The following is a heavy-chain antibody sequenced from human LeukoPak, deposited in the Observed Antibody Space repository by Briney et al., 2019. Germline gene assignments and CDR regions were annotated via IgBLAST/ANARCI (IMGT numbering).Heavy chain of an antibody. J-gene: IGHJ4*02. CDR2: IIPIFGTA. CDR3: AGYCSSTSCQFDY. V-gene: IGHV1-69*06. Sequence: SVKVSCKASGGTFSSYAISWVRQAPGQGLEWMGGIIPIFGTANYAQKFQGRVTITADKSTSTAYMELSSLRSEDTAVYYCAGYCSSTSCQFDYWGQGTLVTVSS. D-gene: IGHD2-2*01. CDR1: GGTFSSYA.